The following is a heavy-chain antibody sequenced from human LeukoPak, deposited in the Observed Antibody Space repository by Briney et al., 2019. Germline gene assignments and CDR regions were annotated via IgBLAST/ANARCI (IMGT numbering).Heavy chain of an antibody. D-gene: IGHD6-13*01. CDR3: ARIAAPGNRRLNF. CDR1: GYTFTTYD. J-gene: IGHJ4*02. CDR2: MNPNSGNT. V-gene: IGHV1-8*01. Sequence: ASVTVSSKASGYTFTTYDINWVRQAAGQGLEWMGWMNPNSGNTGNAQRFQGRVTMTRNTSISTAYMELTSLTSEDTAVYFCARIAAPGNRRLNFWGQGTLVTVSS.